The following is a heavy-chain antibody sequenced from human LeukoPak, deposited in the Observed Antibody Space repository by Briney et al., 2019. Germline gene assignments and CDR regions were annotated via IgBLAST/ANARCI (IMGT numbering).Heavy chain of an antibody. CDR2: INPNSGGT. D-gene: IGHD4-23*01. Sequence: ASVKVSCKASGYTFTGYYMHWVRQAPGQGLEWMGWINPNSGGTNYAQKFQGRVTMTRDMSTSTDYMELSSLRSEDTAVYYCARDNSVEDTAWWFDPWGPGTLVTVSS. CDR1: GYTFTGYY. J-gene: IGHJ5*02. V-gene: IGHV1-2*02. CDR3: ARDNSVEDTAWWFDP.